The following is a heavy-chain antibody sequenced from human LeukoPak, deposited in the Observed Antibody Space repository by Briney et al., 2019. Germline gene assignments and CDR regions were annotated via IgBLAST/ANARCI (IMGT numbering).Heavy chain of an antibody. CDR2: TTDSGAST. J-gene: IGHJ4*02. Sequence: GGSLRLSCAVSGFSLWSYGMSWVRQAPGKGLEWVSTTTDSGASTWYADSVKGRFTISRDNSKNTLQLQMNSLRAEDTAVYYCARRDVVVTGHYFDYWGQGILVTVSS. CDR3: ARRDVVVTGHYFDY. V-gene: IGHV3-23*01. D-gene: IGHD2-21*02. CDR1: GFSLWSYG.